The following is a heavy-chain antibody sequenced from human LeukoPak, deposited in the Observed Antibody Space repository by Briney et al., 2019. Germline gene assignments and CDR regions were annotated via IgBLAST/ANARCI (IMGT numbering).Heavy chain of an antibody. V-gene: IGHV3-7*04. CDR1: GFSFSRDW. Sequence: GGSLRLSCAASGFSFSRDWMSWVRQPQGKGLEWVANIRDDGNGKYYADSVKGRFIISRDNARSSLHLQMSSLRVEDTAVYYCARDGPGYKDLDLWGQGTLVTVSS. J-gene: IGHJ5*02. CDR3: ARDGPGYKDLDL. CDR2: IRDDGNGK. D-gene: IGHD2-15*01.